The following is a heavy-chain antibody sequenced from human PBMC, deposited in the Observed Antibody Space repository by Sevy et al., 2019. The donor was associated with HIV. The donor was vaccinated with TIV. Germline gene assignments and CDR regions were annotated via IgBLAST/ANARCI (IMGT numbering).Heavy chain of an antibody. Sequence: SETLSLTCTVSGGSISSSSYYWGWIRQPPGKGLEWIGSICYSGSTYYNPSLKSRVTISVDTSKNQFSLKLSSVTAADTAVYYCARQGYSYGYHYFDYWGQGTLVTVSS. D-gene: IGHD5-18*01. CDR3: ARQGYSYGYHYFDY. CDR1: GGSISSSSYY. V-gene: IGHV4-39*01. CDR2: ICYSGST. J-gene: IGHJ4*02.